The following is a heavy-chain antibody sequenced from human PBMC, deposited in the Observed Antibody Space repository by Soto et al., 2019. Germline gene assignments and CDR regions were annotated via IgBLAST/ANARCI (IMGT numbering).Heavy chain of an antibody. J-gene: IGHJ5*02. V-gene: IGHV3-21*01. CDR3: TRDQGGSYDSWFDP. CDR2: ISSGGDYI. CDR1: FTGSMYS. Sequence: EVQVVESGGGLVQPGGSLRLSCSFTGSMYSMNWVRQAPGKRLEWVASISSGGDYIKYADSVKGRFTISRDTAKNSVSLQMNSLRVDDTAIYFCTRDQGGSYDSWFDPWGQGTLVTVSS. D-gene: IGHD1-26*01.